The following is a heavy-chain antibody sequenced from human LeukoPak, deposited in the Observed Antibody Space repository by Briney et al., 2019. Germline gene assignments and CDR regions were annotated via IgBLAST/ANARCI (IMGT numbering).Heavy chain of an antibody. D-gene: IGHD2-15*01. Sequence: ASVKVSCKASGGTFSSYAISWVRQAAGQGLEWMGGIIPIFGTANYAQKFQGRVTITADESTSTAYMELSSLRSEDTAVYYCAGGYCSGGSCYSWYYYYGMDVWGQGTTVTVSS. V-gene: IGHV1-69*13. J-gene: IGHJ6*02. CDR2: IIPIFGTA. CDR1: GGTFSSYA. CDR3: AGGYCSGGSCYSWYYYYGMDV.